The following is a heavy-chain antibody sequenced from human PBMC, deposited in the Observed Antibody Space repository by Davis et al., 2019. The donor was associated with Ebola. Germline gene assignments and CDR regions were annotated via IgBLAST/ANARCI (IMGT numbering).Heavy chain of an antibody. CDR2: IFHIEAP. D-gene: IGHD2-8*01. Sequence: MPSDTLSLTCNVSDGSIKSFIGGWVRQAPGQRPQWMGGIFHIEAPTYNPSLKGRLTMSIDTSKSQFSLTLRSVTASDTAVYFCVRKWTPYGLDVWGQGTRVIVSS. V-gene: IGHV4-4*09. J-gene: IGHJ6*02. CDR3: VRKWTPYGLDV. CDR1: DGSIKSFI.